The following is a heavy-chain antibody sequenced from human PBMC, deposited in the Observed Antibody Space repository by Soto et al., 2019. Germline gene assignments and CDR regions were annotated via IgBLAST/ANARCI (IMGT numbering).Heavy chain of an antibody. CDR3: ARGRDGYNGWYVDL. CDR1: GGSISTYY. CDR2: LYYGGST. V-gene: IGHV4-59*01. J-gene: IGHJ2*01. D-gene: IGHD5-12*01. Sequence: SETLSLTCTVSGGSISTYYWNWIRQPPGKGLEWIGCLYYGGSTNYNPSLESRVTISLDTSKNQISLKLSSVTAADTAVYYCARGRDGYNGWYVDLWGRGSLVTVSS.